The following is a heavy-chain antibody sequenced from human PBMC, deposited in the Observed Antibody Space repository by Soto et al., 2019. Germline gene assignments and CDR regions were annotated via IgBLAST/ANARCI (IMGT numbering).Heavy chain of an antibody. V-gene: IGHV2-26*01. CDR3: ARRHLAVAVSPWFDH. CDR2: IDSSGEK. Sequence: QVTLKESGPVLVKPTETLTLRCTVSGLSITDSEMGVSWIRQPPGQPLEWLAHIDSSGEKSYRTFLKSRLAISKDSAKSQVVLTMTNMDPAYTATYYCARRHLAVAVSPWFDHWGQGIPVTVSS. D-gene: IGHD6-19*01. CDR1: GLSITDSEMG. J-gene: IGHJ5*02.